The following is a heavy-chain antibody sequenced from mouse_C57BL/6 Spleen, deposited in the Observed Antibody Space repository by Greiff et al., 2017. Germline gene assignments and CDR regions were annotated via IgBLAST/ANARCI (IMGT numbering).Heavy chain of an antibody. Sequence: VQLQQPGAELVKPGASVKVSCKASGYTFTSYWMHWVKQRPGQGLEWIGRIHPSDSDTNYNQKFKGKATLTVDKSSSTAYMQLSSLTSEDSAVYYCAIYYGNYPAWFAYWGQGTLVTVSA. CDR1: GYTFTSYW. J-gene: IGHJ3*01. CDR3: AIYYGNYPAWFAY. CDR2: IHPSDSDT. D-gene: IGHD2-1*01. V-gene: IGHV1-74*01.